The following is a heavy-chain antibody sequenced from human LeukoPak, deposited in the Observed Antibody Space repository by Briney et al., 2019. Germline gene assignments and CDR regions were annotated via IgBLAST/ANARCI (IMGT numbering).Heavy chain of an antibody. J-gene: IGHJ3*02. V-gene: IGHV3-30*02. Sequence: PGGSLRLSCAASGFTFSSYGMHWVRQAPGKGLEWVAFIRYDGSNKYYADSVKGRFTISRDNSKNTLYLQMNSLRAEDTAVYYCAKDLGEHHRPSSVDTAMVLTFDAFDIWGQGTMVTVSS. CDR1: GFTFSSYG. D-gene: IGHD5-18*01. CDR3: AKDLGEHHRPSSVDTAMVLTFDAFDI. CDR2: IRYDGSNK.